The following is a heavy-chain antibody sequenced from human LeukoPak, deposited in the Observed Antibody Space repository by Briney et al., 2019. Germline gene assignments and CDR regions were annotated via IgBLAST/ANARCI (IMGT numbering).Heavy chain of an antibody. V-gene: IGHV3-30-3*01. CDR1: GFTFSSYA. J-gene: IGHJ6*02. D-gene: IGHD6-6*01. CDR3: ARGHSSSSILFSYYGMDV. CDR2: ISYDGSNK. Sequence: PGGSLRLSCAASGFTFSSYAMHWVRQAPGKGLEWVAVISYDGSNKYYADSVKGRFTISRDNSKNTLYLQMNSLRAEDTAVYYCARGHSSSSILFSYYGMDVWGQGTTVIVSS.